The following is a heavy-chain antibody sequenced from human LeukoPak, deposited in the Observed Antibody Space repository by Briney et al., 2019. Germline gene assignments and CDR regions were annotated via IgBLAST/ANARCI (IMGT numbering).Heavy chain of an antibody. V-gene: IGHV1-8*01. J-gene: IGHJ4*02. Sequence: ASVKVSCTASGCTFSNYDINWVRQAPGQGLEWMGWMNPNSGNTGYAQTFQGRVTMTRNNSINTAYMELSSLTSEDTAVYYCGRRANYYDSSAYYYWGQGTLVTVSS. D-gene: IGHD3-22*01. CDR1: GCTFSNYD. CDR3: GRRANYYDSSAYYY. CDR2: MNPNSGNT.